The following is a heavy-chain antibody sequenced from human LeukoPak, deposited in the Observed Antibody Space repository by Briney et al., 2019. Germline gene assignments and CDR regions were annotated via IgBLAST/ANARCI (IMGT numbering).Heavy chain of an antibody. CDR2: ISAYNGNT. Sequence: ASVKVSCKASGYTFTSYGISWVRQAPGQGLEWMGWISAYNGNTNYAQKLQGRVTMTTDTSTSTAYMELRSLRSDDTAVYYCARPSSGWASYYFDCWGQGTLVTVSS. D-gene: IGHD6-19*01. CDR3: ARPSSGWASYYFDC. CDR1: GYTFTSYG. V-gene: IGHV1-18*01. J-gene: IGHJ4*02.